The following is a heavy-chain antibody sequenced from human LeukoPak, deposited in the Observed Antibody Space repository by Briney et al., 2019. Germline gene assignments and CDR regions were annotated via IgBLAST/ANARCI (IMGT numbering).Heavy chain of an antibody. CDR2: ISYDGSNK. D-gene: IGHD3-10*02. CDR1: GFTFSSYG. J-gene: IGHJ6*04. CDR3: AELGITMIGGV. Sequence: GGSLRLSCAASGFTFSSYGMHWVRQAPGKGLEWVAVISYDGSNKYYGDSVKGRFTISRDNSKNTLYLQMNSLRAEDTAVYYCAELGITMIGGVWGKGTTVTISS. V-gene: IGHV3-30*18.